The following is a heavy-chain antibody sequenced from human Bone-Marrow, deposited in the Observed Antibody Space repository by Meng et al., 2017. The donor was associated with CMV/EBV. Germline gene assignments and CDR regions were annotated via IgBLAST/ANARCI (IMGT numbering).Heavy chain of an antibody. J-gene: IGHJ3*02. Sequence: GGSLRLSCAASGFTFSSYAMHWVRQAPGKGLEWVAVISYDGSNKYYADSVKGRFTISRDNSKNTLYLQMNSLRAEDTAVYYCASCITIFGVAPGAFDIWGQGTRVTVSS. CDR3: ASCITIFGVAPGAFDI. D-gene: IGHD3-3*01. CDR2: ISYDGSNK. CDR1: GFTFSSYA. V-gene: IGHV3-30*04.